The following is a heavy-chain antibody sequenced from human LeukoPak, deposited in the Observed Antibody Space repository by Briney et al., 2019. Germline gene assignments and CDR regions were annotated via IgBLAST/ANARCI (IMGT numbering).Heavy chain of an antibody. J-gene: IGHJ6*03. V-gene: IGHV4-34*01. CDR3: ARRGMDVYYYYYMDV. Sequence: PSETLSLTCAVYGGSFSCYYWSWIRQPPGKGLEWIGEINHSGSTNYNPSLKSRVTISVDTSKNQFSLKLSSVTAADTAVYYCARRGMDVYYYYYMDVWGQGTLVTVSS. CDR1: GGSFSCYY. D-gene: IGHD6-13*01. CDR2: INHSGST.